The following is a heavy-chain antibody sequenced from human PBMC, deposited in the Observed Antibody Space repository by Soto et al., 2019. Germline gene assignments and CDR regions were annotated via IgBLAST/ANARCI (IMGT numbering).Heavy chain of an antibody. D-gene: IGHD6-6*01. CDR1: GGSFSGYY. CDR3: ARGPWGDSELVLARKYYFDY. V-gene: IGHV4-34*01. J-gene: IGHJ4*02. CDR2: ISHSGST. Sequence: PSETLSLTCAVYGGSFSGYYWSWIRQPPGKGLEWIGEISHSGSTNYNPSLKSRVTISVDTSKNQFSLKLSSVTAADTAVYYCARGPWGDSELVLARKYYFDYWGQGTLVTVSS.